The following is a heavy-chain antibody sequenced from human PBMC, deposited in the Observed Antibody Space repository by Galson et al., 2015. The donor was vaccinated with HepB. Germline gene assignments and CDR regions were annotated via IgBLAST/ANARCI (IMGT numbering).Heavy chain of an antibody. V-gene: IGHV3-30*18. CDR1: GFTFSSYG. J-gene: IGHJ4*02. Sequence: SLRLSCAASGFTFSSYGMHWVRQAPGKGLEWVAVISYDGSNKYYADSVKGRFTISRDNSKNTLYLQMNSLRAEDTAVYYCAKTGSSWGGDYWGQGTLVTVTS. D-gene: IGHD6-13*01. CDR2: ISYDGSNK. CDR3: AKTGSSWGGDY.